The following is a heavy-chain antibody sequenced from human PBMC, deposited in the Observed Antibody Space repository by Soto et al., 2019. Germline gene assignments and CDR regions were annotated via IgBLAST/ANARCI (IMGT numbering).Heavy chain of an antibody. D-gene: IGHD2-2*01. Sequence: EAQLVQSGGGLVQPGGSLQLSCAASGFTFGGSPVHWVRQASGKGLEWVGRIRSDSASSAIAYAASVRGSFTLSRDDSKNTANRQVNSLEVEDTALDYCVRGGCRRTGCYPRALWGQGTLVTVSS. CDR3: VRGGCRRTGCYPRAL. J-gene: IGHJ4*02. CDR1: GFTFGGSP. CDR2: IRSDSASSAI. V-gene: IGHV3-73*01.